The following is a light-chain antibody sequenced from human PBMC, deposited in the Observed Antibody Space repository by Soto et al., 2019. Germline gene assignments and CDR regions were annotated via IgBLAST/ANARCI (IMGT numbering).Light chain of an antibody. V-gene: IGLV2-14*01. CDR3: SSYTGSSTVV. Sequence: SALTQPASVSGSPGQSITISCTGTSSDVGGYNYVSWYQQHPGKAPKLIIYEVSDRPSGVSNRFSGSKSGNTASLTISGLQAEDEADYYCSSYTGSSTVVFGGGTKLTVL. CDR1: SSDVGGYNY. CDR2: EVS. J-gene: IGLJ2*01.